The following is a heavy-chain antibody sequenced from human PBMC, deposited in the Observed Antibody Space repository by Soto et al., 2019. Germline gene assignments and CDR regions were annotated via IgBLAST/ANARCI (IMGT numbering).Heavy chain of an antibody. CDR2: IYHSGST. CDR3: AKTWQNYFDP. CDR1: GYSISSGYY. J-gene: IGHJ5*02. Sequence: SETLSLTCAVSGYSISSGYYWGWIRQPPGKGLEWIGSIYHSGSTYYKPTLESRVTISVDTSKNQFSLKLSSVTAADTAVYYRAKTWQNYFDPWGQGTLVTVSS. V-gene: IGHV4-38-2*01. D-gene: IGHD3-10*01.